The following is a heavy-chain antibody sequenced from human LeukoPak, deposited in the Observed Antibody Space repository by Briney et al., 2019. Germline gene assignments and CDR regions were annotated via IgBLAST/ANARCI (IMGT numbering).Heavy chain of an antibody. CDR2: INAGNGNT. CDR3: ARDRPVVVPAANWFDP. J-gene: IGHJ5*02. D-gene: IGHD2-2*01. V-gene: IGHV1-3*01. CDR1: GYTFTSYA. Sequence: ASVKVSCKASGYTFTSYAMHWVRQAPGQRLEWMGWINAGNGNTKYSQKFQGRVTITRDTSASTAYMELSSLRSEDTAVYYCARDRPVVVPAANWFDPWGQGTLVTVSS.